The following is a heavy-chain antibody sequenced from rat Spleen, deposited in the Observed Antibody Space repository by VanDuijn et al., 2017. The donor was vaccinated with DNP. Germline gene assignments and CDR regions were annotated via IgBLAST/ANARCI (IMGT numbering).Heavy chain of an antibody. CDR3: VRPDYYDGSYPHY. Sequence: EVQLVESGGGLVQPGRSLKLSCAASGFTFSNYYMAWVRQAPTKGLEWVAYISYDGGITNYGDSVKGRFTISRDNAKSTLYLQMYSLRSEDMATYYFVRPDYYDGSYPHYWGQGVTVTVYS. CDR1: GFTFSNYY. J-gene: IGHJ2*01. D-gene: IGHD1-12*02. CDR2: ISYDGGIT. V-gene: IGHV5-22*01.